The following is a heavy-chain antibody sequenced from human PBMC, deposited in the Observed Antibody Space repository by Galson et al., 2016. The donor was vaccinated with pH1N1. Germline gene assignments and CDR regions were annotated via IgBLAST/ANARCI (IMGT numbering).Heavy chain of an antibody. J-gene: IGHJ6*02. Sequence: SVKVSCKAIGDTFNRFGITWVLQAPGQGLQWMGWINTKNGYTKNSQRFQGRVSMTTDTSTSTVYMELTSLKSDDTGVYYCARGRGDLAGYHYGLDVWGQGTTVTVSS. V-gene: IGHV1-18*01. CDR2: INTKNGYT. CDR3: ARGRGDLAGYHYGLDV. CDR1: GDTFNRFG.